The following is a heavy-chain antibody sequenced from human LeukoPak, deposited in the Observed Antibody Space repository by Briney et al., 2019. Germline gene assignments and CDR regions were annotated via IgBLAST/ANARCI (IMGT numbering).Heavy chain of an antibody. CDR1: GFTFSSYG. D-gene: IGHD1-26*01. CDR2: IRYDGSNK. V-gene: IGHV3-30*02. Sequence: GGSLRLSCAASGFTFSSYGMHWVRQAPGKGLEWVAFIRYDGSNKYYAGSVKGRFTISRDNSKNTLYLQMNSLRAEDTAVYYCAKAPSGSYYVDYWGQGTLVTVSS. CDR3: AKAPSGSYYVDY. J-gene: IGHJ4*02.